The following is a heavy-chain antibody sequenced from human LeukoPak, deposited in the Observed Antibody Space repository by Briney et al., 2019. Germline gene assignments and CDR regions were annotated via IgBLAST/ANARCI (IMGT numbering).Heavy chain of an antibody. J-gene: IGHJ6*03. CDR2: IYYSGST. CDR3: ARGFYGSGSYSPPYYYMDV. CDR1: GGSINSSSYY. Sequence: SETLSLTCTVSGGSINSSSYYWGWIRQPPGKGLEWIGSIYYSGSTYYNPSLKSRVTISVDTSKNQFSLKLSSVTAADTAVYYCARGFYGSGSYSPPYYYMDVWGKGTTVTISS. D-gene: IGHD3-10*01. V-gene: IGHV4-39*07.